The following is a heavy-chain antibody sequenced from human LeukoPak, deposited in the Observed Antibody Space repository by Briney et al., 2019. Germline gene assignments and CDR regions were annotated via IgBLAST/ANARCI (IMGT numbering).Heavy chain of an antibody. CDR1: GYTFTSYD. Sequence: ASVKVSCKASGYTFTSYDINWVRQATGHGLDWMGWLNPNSGNTGYAQKFQGRVTMTRNTSISTAYMELSSLRSEDTAVYYCARVGYDFQFDPWGQGTLVTVSS. V-gene: IGHV1-8*01. CDR3: ARVGYDFQFDP. CDR2: LNPNSGNT. J-gene: IGHJ5*02. D-gene: IGHD5-12*01.